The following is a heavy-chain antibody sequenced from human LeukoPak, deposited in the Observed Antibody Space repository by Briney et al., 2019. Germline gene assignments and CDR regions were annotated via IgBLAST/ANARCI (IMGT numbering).Heavy chain of an antibody. CDR2: FDPEDGET. J-gene: IGHJ6*02. Sequence: GASVKVSCKASGYTLTELSMHWVRQAPGKGLEWMGGFDPEDGETIYAQKFQGRVTMTEDTSTDTAYMELSSLRSEDTAVYYCATQGNKQPKNYGMDVWGQGTTVTVSS. CDR3: ATQGNKQPKNYGMDV. V-gene: IGHV1-24*01. D-gene: IGHD2/OR15-2a*01. CDR1: GYTLTELS.